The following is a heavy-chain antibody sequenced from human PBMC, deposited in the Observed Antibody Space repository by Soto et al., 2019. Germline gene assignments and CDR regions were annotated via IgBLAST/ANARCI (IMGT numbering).Heavy chain of an antibody. CDR3: ARDGRDGYKITGRLVDY. CDR2: ISAYNGNT. Sequence: ASVKVSCKASGYTFTSYGISWVRQAPGQGLEWMGWISAYNGNTNYAQKLQGRVTMTTDTSTSTAYMELRSLRSDDTAVYYCARDGRDGYKITGRLVDYWGQGTLVTVSS. V-gene: IGHV1-18*01. CDR1: GYTFTSYG. D-gene: IGHD5-12*01. J-gene: IGHJ4*02.